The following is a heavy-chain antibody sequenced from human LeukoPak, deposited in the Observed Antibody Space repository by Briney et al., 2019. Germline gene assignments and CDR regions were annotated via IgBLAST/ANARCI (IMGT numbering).Heavy chain of an antibody. CDR3: TVGGGIKTPVDY. CDR2: ISSSSSTI. CDR1: GFTFSDYY. V-gene: IGHV3-11*04. J-gene: IGHJ4*02. Sequence: GGSLRLSCAASGFTFSDYYMSWIRQAPGKGPEWVSYISSSSSTIYYADSVKGRFTISRDNAKNSLYLQMTSLRAEDAAVYFCTVGGGIKTPVDYWGQGTLVTVSS. D-gene: IGHD1-26*01.